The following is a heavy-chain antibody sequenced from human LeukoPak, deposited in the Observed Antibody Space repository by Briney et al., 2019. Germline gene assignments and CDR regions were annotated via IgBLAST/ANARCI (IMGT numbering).Heavy chain of an antibody. CDR1: GFTFTSFY. CDR3: ARDLRFGKRFGELNF. D-gene: IGHD3-10*01. Sequence: ASVKVSCKASGFTFTSFYIHWARRAPGHGVEWMGVVNPSGGHTSYAQQFQGRVSMTRDTSTATVYMELTTLQSEDTAIYYCARDLRFGKRFGELNFWGQGTLVTVSS. CDR2: VNPSGGHT. J-gene: IGHJ4*02. V-gene: IGHV1-46*01.